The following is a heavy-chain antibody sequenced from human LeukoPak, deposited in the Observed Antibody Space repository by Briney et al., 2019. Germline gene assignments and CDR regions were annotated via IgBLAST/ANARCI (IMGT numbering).Heavy chain of an antibody. V-gene: IGHV4-59*01. J-gene: IGHJ3*02. D-gene: IGHD2-2*01. CDR1: GGSISSYY. CDR3: ARESWIPPSLQFAFDI. CDR2: IYYSGST. Sequence: PSETLSLTCTVSGGSISSYYWSWIRQPPGKGLEWIGYIYYSGSTNYNPSLKSRVTISVDTSKNQFSLKLSSVTAADTAVYYCARESWIPPSLQFAFDIWGQGTMVTVSS.